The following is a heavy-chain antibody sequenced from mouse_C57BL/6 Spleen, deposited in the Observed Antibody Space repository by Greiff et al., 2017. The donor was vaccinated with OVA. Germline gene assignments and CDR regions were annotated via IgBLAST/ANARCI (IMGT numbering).Heavy chain of an antibody. Sequence: VQLQQPGAELVKPGASVKMSCKASGYTFTSYWITWVKQRPGQGLEWIGDIYPGSGSTNYNEKFKSKATLTVDTSSSTACMQLSSLTSEDSAVYFCARSLYDGYPPFDYWGQGTTLTVSS. V-gene: IGHV1-55*01. CDR1: GYTFTSYW. D-gene: IGHD2-3*01. CDR3: ARSLYDGYPPFDY. J-gene: IGHJ2*01. CDR2: IYPGSGST.